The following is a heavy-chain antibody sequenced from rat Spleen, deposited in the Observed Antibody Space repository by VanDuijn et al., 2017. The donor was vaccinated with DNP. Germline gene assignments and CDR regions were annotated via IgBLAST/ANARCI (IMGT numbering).Heavy chain of an antibody. V-gene: IGHV3-1*01. D-gene: IGHD5-1*01. CDR3: ARSGLGRGFAY. J-gene: IGHJ3*01. CDR2: ISYSGDT. CDR1: GYSLTSTY. Sequence: EVQLQESGPGLVKPSQSLSLTCSVTGYSLTSTYWGWIRKFPGNKMEWIGHISYSGDTTYNPSLESRISITRDTSKNRFFLQVNSVTTEDTATYYCARSGLGRGFAYWGQGTLVTVSS.